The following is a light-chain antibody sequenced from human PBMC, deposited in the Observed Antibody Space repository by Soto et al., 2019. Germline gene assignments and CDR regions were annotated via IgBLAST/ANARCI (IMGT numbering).Light chain of an antibody. J-gene: IGKJ1*01. CDR2: GES. CDR1: QSVSSN. V-gene: IGKV3-15*01. Sequence: EIVMTQSPATLSVSPGERATLSCRARQSVSSNLAWYQQKPGQAPRLLIYGESTRATGIPARFSGSGSGTEFTLTIRSLQYEDLAVYYCQQYNNWPRTFGQGTKVEIK. CDR3: QQYNNWPRT.